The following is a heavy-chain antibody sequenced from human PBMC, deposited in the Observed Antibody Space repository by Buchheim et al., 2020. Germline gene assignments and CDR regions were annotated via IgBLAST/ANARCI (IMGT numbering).Heavy chain of an antibody. CDR1: GFTFSRYW. CDR2: ISGDATVT. V-gene: IGHV3-74*01. CDR3: ARVAVAGDYYFDY. J-gene: IGHJ4*02. Sequence: EVQLVESGGDLVQPGGSLRLSCAASGFTFSRYWMNWVRQAPGKGLEWISHISGDATVTTYADSVKGRFIISRDNAKNSLYLQMNSLRAEDTAVYYCARVAVAGDYYFDYWGQGTL. D-gene: IGHD6-19*01.